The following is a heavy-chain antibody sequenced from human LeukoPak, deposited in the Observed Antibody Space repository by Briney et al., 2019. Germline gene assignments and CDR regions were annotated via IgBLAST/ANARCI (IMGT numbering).Heavy chain of an antibody. CDR1: GFTFSNYW. J-gene: IGHJ4*02. Sequence: PGGSLRLSCAASGFTFSNYWMHWVRQAPGKGLVWVSRLNSDGRDTTYADSVKGRFTISRDNSKNTLYLQMNSLRAEDTAVYYCAKDGSGSYYQVVRYYFDYWGQGTLVTVSS. V-gene: IGHV3-74*01. CDR3: AKDGSGSYYQVVRYYFDY. CDR2: LNSDGRDT. D-gene: IGHD3-10*01.